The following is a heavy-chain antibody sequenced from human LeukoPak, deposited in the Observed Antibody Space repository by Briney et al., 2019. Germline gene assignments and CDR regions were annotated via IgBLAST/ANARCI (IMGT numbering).Heavy chain of an antibody. CDR2: VSGSGGNI. J-gene: IGHJ4*02. CDR1: GFTFSSYT. CDR3: AASLHNIVVVPATKGPFGY. V-gene: IGHV3-23*01. D-gene: IGHD2-2*01. Sequence: GGSLRLSCAASGFTFSSYTMSWVRQAPGKGLEWVSGVSGSGGNIHYADSVKGRFTISRDNSKNTLYLQMNSLRAEDTAVYYCAASLHNIVVVPATKGPFGYWGQGALVAVSS.